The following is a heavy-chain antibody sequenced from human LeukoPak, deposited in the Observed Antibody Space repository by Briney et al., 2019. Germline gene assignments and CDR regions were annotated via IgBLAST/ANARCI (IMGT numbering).Heavy chain of an antibody. V-gene: IGHV4-59*01. CDR1: GGSISSYY. Sequence: SETLSLTCTVSGGSISSYYWSWIRQPPGKGLEWIGYIYYSGSTNYNPSLKSRVTISVDTSKNQFSLKLSSVTAADTAVYYCARVRGGDSSGYYPDNYYFDYWGQGTLVTVFS. CDR2: IYYSGST. CDR3: ARVRGGDSSGYYPDNYYFDY. D-gene: IGHD3-22*01. J-gene: IGHJ4*02.